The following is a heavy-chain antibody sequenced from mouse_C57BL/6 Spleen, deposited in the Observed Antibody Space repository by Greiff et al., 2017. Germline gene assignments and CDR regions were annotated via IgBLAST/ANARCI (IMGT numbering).Heavy chain of an antibody. CDR1: GYTFTSYW. J-gene: IGHJ2*01. CDR2: IDPSDSET. D-gene: IGHD1-1*02. CDR3: ASGGSPDYLDY. Sequence: QVQLQQPGAELVRPGSSVKLSCKASGYTFTSYWLHWVQQRPIQGLEWIGNIDPSDSETHYNQKFKDKATLTVDKSSSTDYLQLSSLTSEDSAVYCCASGGSPDYLDYWGQGTTLTVSS. V-gene: IGHV1-52*01.